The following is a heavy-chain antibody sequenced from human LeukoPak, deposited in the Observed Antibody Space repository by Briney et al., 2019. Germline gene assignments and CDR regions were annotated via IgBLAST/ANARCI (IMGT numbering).Heavy chain of an antibody. CDR1: GFTFSSYG. D-gene: IGHD4-23*01. V-gene: IGHV3-33*01. Sequence: GRSLRLSCAASGFTFSSYGMHWVRQAPGKGLEWVAVIWYDGSNKYYADSVKGRFTISRDNSKNTLYLQMNSLRAEDTAVYYCARDATYGGNSNYYYYYGMDVWGQGTTVTVSS. J-gene: IGHJ6*02. CDR3: ARDATYGGNSNYYYYYGMDV. CDR2: IWYDGSNK.